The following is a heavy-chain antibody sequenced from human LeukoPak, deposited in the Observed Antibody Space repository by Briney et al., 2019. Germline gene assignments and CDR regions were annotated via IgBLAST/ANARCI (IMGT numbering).Heavy chain of an antibody. J-gene: IGHJ4*02. D-gene: IGHD2-21*01. V-gene: IGHV1-18*01. CDR2: ISAYNGNT. Sequence: ASVKVSCKASGYTFTNYGITWVRQAPGQGLEWMGWISAYNGNTNYAQKLQGRVTMTTDTSTSTAYMELRSLRFEDTAVYYCTRSVRNGHIDYWGQGTLVTVSS. CDR1: GYTFTNYG. CDR3: TRSVRNGHIDY.